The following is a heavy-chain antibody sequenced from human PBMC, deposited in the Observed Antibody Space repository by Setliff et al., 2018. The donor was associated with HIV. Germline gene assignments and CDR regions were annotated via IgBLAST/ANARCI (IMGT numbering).Heavy chain of an antibody. CDR2: IIPIFGTA. D-gene: IGHD2-2*01. CDR3: ARSIPRYCSSTSCYANRGYAFDI. V-gene: IGHV1-69*13. CDR1: GGTFSSYA. Sequence: GASVKVSCKASGGTFSSYAISGVRQAPGQGLEWMGGIIPIFGTANYAQKFQGRVTITADESTSTAYMELSSLRSEDTAVYYCARSIPRYCSSTSCYANRGYAFDIWGQGTMVTVSS. J-gene: IGHJ3*02.